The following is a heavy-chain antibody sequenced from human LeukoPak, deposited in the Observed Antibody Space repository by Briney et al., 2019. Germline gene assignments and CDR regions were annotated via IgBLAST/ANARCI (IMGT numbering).Heavy chain of an antibody. V-gene: IGHV4-34*01. Sequence: SETLSLTCAVYGASFSGYYWSWISQPPGKGREWNGEINHSGSTNYNPSLKSRVTISVDTSKHQFSLKLTSVTAADTAVYYCARTTEGGYTYGYFYYYYMEVWGKGTTGTISS. J-gene: IGHJ6*03. CDR3: ARTTEGGYTYGYFYYYYMEV. CDR1: GASFSGYY. D-gene: IGHD5-18*01. CDR2: INHSGST.